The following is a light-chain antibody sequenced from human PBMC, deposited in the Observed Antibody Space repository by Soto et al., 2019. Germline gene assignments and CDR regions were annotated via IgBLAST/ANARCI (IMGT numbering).Light chain of an antibody. CDR2: GAS. V-gene: IGKV3D-15*01. CDR3: QQYSVWPLT. J-gene: IGKJ4*01. CDR1: QSVSNN. Sequence: EIVLTQSPATLSVSPGERAALSCRASQSVSNNLAWYQQKPAHPPRLLIFGASTRATGIPARFSGSGSEAEFAITISTLQSEDFAVYYCQQYSVWPLTFGGGTKVEIK.